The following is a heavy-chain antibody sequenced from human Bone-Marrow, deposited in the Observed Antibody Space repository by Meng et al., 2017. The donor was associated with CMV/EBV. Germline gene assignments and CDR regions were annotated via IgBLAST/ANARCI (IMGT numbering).Heavy chain of an antibody. CDR2: INHSGST. J-gene: IGHJ6*02. CDR1: GGSFSGYY. Sequence: SETLSLTCAVYGGSFSGYYWSWIRQPPGKGLEWIGEINHSGSTNYNPSLKSRVTISVDTSKNQFSLKLSSVTAADTAVYYCARGRYCSRTSCVNTVLHYYYGMDVWGQGPTVTVSS. CDR3: ARGRYCSRTSCVNTVLHYYYGMDV. D-gene: IGHD2-2*01. V-gene: IGHV4-34*01.